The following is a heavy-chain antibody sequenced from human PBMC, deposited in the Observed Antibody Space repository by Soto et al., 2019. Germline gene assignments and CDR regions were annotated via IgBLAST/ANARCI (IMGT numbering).Heavy chain of an antibody. Sequence: EASVKVSCEASGYTFNTFGVAWARQAPGQGLEWVGWISAKSGDTNYAQNLQDRVCLTTDKSTSTAYLTLTSLRSDDTAVYFCARGSAAAPYYFASWAQGTLVPASS. D-gene: IGHD6-13*01. CDR2: ISAKSGDT. V-gene: IGHV1-18*01. CDR3: ARGSAAAPYYFAS. J-gene: IGHJ4*02. CDR1: GYTFNTFG.